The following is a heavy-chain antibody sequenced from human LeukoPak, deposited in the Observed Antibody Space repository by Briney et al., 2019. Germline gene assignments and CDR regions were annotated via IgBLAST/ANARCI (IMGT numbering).Heavy chain of an antibody. D-gene: IGHD6-19*01. V-gene: IGHV3-23*01. CDR1: GFTVSSNY. J-gene: IGHJ5*02. CDR2: ISSGGDAT. Sequence: GGSLRLSCAVSGFTVSSNYMSWVRQAPGKGLEWVSAISSGGDATYYTDSVKGRFTISRDNSKNTLYLQMHSLRAEDTAVYHCAKEHSGWKGGNWFDPWGQGTLVTVSS. CDR3: AKEHSGWKGGNWFDP.